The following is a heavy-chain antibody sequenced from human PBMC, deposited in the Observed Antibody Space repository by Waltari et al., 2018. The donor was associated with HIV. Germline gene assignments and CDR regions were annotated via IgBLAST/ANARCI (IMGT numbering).Heavy chain of an antibody. D-gene: IGHD3-22*01. V-gene: IGHV3-74*03. CDR1: DITLRNYG. J-gene: IGHJ1*01. CDR3: ARGRPYYDSSGYYPIDS. Sequence: QLVESGGGFVQPGESLRLSCVASDITLRNYGMHWVRQGQGKGLVWVSRINSDGDRTTYADLVKGRFTVSRDNAKNTLYLQMNSLRAEDTAVYYCARGRPYYDSSGYYPIDSWGQGTLVTVSS. CDR2: INSDGDRT.